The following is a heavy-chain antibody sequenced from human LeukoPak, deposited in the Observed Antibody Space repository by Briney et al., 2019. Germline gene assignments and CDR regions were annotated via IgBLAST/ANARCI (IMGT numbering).Heavy chain of an antibody. Sequence: GGSLRLSCAASGFTFSSFAMSWVRQAPGKGLDWVSSISGSGAGTYYADSVKGRFTISRDNSKNTLYLQMNSLRAEDTAVYYCAKSIAVAFYSWGQGALVTVSS. J-gene: IGHJ4*02. V-gene: IGHV3-23*01. CDR3: AKSIAVAFYS. CDR1: GFTFSSFA. D-gene: IGHD6-19*01. CDR2: ISGSGAGT.